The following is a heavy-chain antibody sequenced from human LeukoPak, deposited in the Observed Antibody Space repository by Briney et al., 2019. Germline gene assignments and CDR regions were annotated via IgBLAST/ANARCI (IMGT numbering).Heavy chain of an antibody. J-gene: IGHJ4*02. CDR2: ISSSSSYT. V-gene: IGHV3-11*05. Sequence: GGSLRLSCAASGFTFSDYYMSWIRQAPGKGLEWVPYISSSSSYTNYADSVKGRFTISRDNAKNSLYLQMNSLRAEDTAVYYCARVLKLYCGGDCNYFDYWGQGTLVTVSS. D-gene: IGHD2-21*02. CDR3: ARVLKLYCGGDCNYFDY. CDR1: GFTFSDYY.